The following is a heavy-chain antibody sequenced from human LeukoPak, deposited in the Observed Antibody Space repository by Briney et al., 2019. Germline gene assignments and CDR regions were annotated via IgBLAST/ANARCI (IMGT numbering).Heavy chain of an antibody. D-gene: IGHD3-16*01. J-gene: IGHJ4*02. Sequence: GGSLRLSCAASGFTFSSYEMNWVRQAPGKGLEWVSYISSSGSTIYYADSVKGRFTISRDNAKNSLYLQMNSLRAEDTAGYYCARGALRLDYWGQGTLVTVSS. CDR2: ISSSGSTI. V-gene: IGHV3-48*03. CDR1: GFTFSSYE. CDR3: ARGALRLDY.